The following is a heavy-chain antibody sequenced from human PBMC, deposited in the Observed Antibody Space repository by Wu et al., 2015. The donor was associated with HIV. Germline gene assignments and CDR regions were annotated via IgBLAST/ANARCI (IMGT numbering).Heavy chain of an antibody. D-gene: IGHD3-22*01. V-gene: IGHV4-34*01. CDR1: VGPFSGYY. CDR3: VRGRVVIKSLNDYFSFYFMDV. CDR2: INDSGTT. J-gene: IGHJ6*03. Sequence: VQLQQWGGRTVEAFRRHCPSPALSMVGPFSGYYWSWIRQPPGKGLEWIGEINDSGTTSYNSSLKSRVTISVDTSKTQFSLKMTSVTAADTAVYYCVRGRVVIKSLNDYFSFYFMDVWGKGTTVTVSS.